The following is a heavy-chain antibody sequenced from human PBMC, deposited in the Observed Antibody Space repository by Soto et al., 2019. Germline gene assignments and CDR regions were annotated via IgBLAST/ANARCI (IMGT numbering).Heavy chain of an antibody. CDR3: AKDLNDYYYDSSGYYYGPRDYGMDV. Sequence: GGSLRLSCVVSGFTFSSYGMHWVRQAPGKGLEWVAVISYDGSNKYYADSVKGRFTISRDNSKNTQYLQMNSLRAEDTAVYYCAKDLNDYYYDSSGYYYGPRDYGMDVWGQGTTVTVSS. CDR1: GFTFSSYG. CDR2: ISYDGSNK. D-gene: IGHD3-22*01. V-gene: IGHV3-30*18. J-gene: IGHJ6*02.